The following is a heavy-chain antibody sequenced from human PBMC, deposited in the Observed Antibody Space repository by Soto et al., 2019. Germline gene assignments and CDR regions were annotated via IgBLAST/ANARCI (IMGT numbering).Heavy chain of an antibody. Sequence: EVQLVESGGGLVQPGGSLRLSWSASGFTFSSHWMSWVRQAPGKGLEWVANIKQDGSEKYYVDSVKGRFTISRDNAKNSLYLQMNSLRAEDTAVYYCARDRGSYAWFDPWGQGTLVTVSS. V-gene: IGHV3-7*01. D-gene: IGHD1-26*01. J-gene: IGHJ5*02. CDR1: GFTFSSHW. CDR2: IKQDGSEK. CDR3: ARDRGSYAWFDP.